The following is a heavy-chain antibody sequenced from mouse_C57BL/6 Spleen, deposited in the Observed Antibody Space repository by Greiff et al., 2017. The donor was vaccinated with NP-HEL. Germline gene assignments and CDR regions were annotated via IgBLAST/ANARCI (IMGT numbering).Heavy chain of an antibody. V-gene: IGHV1-64*01. D-gene: IGHD2-4*01. CDR1: GYTFTSYW. Sequence: VQLQQSGAELVKPGASVKLSCKASGYTFTSYWMHWVKQRPGQGLEWIGMIHPNSGSTNYNEKFKSKATLTVDKSSSTAYMQLSSLTSEDSAVYYCASYYDYDEGFAYWGQGTLVTVSA. J-gene: IGHJ3*01. CDR2: IHPNSGST. CDR3: ASYYDYDEGFAY.